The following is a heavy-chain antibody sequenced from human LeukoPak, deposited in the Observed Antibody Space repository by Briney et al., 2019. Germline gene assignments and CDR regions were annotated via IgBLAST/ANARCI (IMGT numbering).Heavy chain of an antibody. CDR3: AEHGGSYGDFDY. D-gene: IGHD1-26*01. Sequence: GRSLRLSCAASGFTFSNYGMHWVRQAPGKGLEWMAVISYNGSKIYYADSVKGRFTISRDNSKNTLYLQMNSLRAEDTAMYYCAEHGGSYGDFDYWGQGTLVTVSS. V-gene: IGHV3-30*18. CDR1: GFTFSNYG. J-gene: IGHJ4*02. CDR2: ISYNGSKI.